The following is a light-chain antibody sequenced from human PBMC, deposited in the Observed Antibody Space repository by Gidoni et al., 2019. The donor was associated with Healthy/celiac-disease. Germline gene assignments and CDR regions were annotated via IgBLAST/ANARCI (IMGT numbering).Light chain of an antibody. CDR2: KAS. V-gene: IGKV1-5*03. J-gene: IGKJ2*01. Sequence: DIQMTQSPSTLSASVGDRVTITCRASQSISSWLAWYQQKPGKAPKLLIYKASSLESGVPSRFSVSGSGTEFTLTISSLQPDDFATYYCQQYNNPYTFGQGTKLEIK. CDR3: QQYNNPYT. CDR1: QSISSW.